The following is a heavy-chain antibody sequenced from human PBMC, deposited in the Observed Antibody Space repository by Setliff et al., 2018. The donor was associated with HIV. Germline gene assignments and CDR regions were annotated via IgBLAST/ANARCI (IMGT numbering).Heavy chain of an antibody. V-gene: IGHV3-30*07. Sequence: GGSLRLSCVASGFTFSNFAMYWVRQAPGKGLEWVSVISYDGSRTYYVDSVKGRFTISRDNSKNTLYLQLNSLRAEDTAVYYCARDQYYYDTSGYYRGSAFDFWGQGTLVTVSS. CDR3: ARDQYYYDTSGYYRGSAFDF. J-gene: IGHJ4*02. CDR2: ISYDGSRT. CDR1: GFTFSNFA. D-gene: IGHD3-22*01.